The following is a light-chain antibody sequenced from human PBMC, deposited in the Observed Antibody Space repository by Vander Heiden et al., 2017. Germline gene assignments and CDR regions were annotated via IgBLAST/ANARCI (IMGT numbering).Light chain of an antibody. CDR1: QSVSSN. CDR3: QLYNNWPPWT. V-gene: IGKV3-15*01. CDR2: GAS. J-gene: IGKJ1*01. Sequence: PATLSVSPGERATLSCRASQSVSSNLAWYQQKPGQAPRLLIYGASTRATGIPARFSGSGSGTEFTLTISSLQSEDFAVYYCQLYNNWPPWTFGQGTKVGIK.